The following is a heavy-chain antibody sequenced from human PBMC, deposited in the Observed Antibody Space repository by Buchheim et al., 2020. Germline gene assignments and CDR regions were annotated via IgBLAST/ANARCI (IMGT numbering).Heavy chain of an antibody. V-gene: IGHV3-48*03. CDR1: GFTFSSYE. J-gene: IGHJ4*02. Sequence: EVQLVESGGGLVQPGGSLRLSCAASGFTFSSYEMNWVRQAPGKGLEWVSYISSSGSTIYSADSVKGRFTISIDNAKTSLYLQMNSLRAEDTAVYYCAREAVAGTCFDYWGQGTL. CDR3: AREAVAGTCFDY. D-gene: IGHD6-19*01. CDR2: ISSSGSTI.